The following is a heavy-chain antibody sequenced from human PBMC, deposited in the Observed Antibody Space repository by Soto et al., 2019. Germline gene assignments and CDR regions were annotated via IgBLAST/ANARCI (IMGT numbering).Heavy chain of an antibody. J-gene: IGHJ6*02. V-gene: IGHV1-3*01. D-gene: IGHD7-27*01. CDR3: ARDQNWALYYYYGMDV. Sequence: ASVKVSCKASGYTFTSYAMHWVRQAPGQRLEWMGWINAGNGNTKYSQKFQGRVTITRDTSASTAYMELSSLRSEDTAVYYCARDQNWALYYYYGMDVWGQGTTVTVSS. CDR2: INAGNGNT. CDR1: GYTFTSYA.